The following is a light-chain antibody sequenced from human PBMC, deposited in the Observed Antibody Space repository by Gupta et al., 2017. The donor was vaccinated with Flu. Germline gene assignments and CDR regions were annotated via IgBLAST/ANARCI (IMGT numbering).Light chain of an antibody. Sequence: QSVLTQAPSASGTPGQRVTISCSGTTSNIGSKYVYWYQQIAGTAPKLLMYRDDQRPSGVPDRFSGSKSGTSASLAISGLRSEDEADYYCSAWDDSLSAYVFGSGTTVTVL. J-gene: IGLJ1*01. CDR3: SAWDDSLSAYV. V-gene: IGLV1-47*01. CDR1: TSNIGSKY. CDR2: RDD.